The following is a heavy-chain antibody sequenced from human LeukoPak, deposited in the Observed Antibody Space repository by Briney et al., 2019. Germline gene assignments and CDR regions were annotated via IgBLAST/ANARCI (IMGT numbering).Heavy chain of an antibody. V-gene: IGHV3-30*18. CDR3: AKEPYSSGWYDY. Sequence: PGGSLRLSCAASGFTFSSYGMHWVRQAPGKGLEWVAVISYDGSNKYYADSVKGRFTISRDNSKNTLYLQMNSLRAEDTAMYYCAKEPYSSGWYDYWGQGTLVTVSS. CDR2: ISYDGSNK. CDR1: GFTFSSYG. D-gene: IGHD6-19*01. J-gene: IGHJ4*02.